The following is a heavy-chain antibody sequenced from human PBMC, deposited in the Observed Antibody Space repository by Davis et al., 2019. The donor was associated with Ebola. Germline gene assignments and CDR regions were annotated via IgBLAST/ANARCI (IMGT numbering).Heavy chain of an antibody. Sequence: LSLTCAASGFTFSSYGMHWVRQAPGKGLEWVAVISYDGSNKYYADSVKGRFTISRDNSKNTLYLQMNSLRGEDTAVYYCARDRRYCSSTSCYHYYYYGMDVWGQGTTVTVSS. CDR2: ISYDGSNK. J-gene: IGHJ6*02. V-gene: IGHV3-30*19. CDR3: ARDRRYCSSTSCYHYYYYGMDV. D-gene: IGHD2-2*01. CDR1: GFTFSSYG.